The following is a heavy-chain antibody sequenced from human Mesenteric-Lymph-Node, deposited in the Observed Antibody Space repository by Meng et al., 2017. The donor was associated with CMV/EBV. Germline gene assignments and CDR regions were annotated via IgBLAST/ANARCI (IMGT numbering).Heavy chain of an antibody. D-gene: IGHD3-22*01. CDR3: ARDLSLYYYDSSGEGY. Sequence: GGSLRLSCAASGFTFSDYYMSWIRQAPGKGLEWVSYISGSSGTIYYADSVKGRFTISRDNAKNSLYLQMNSLRADDTAVYYCARDLSLYYYDSSGEGYWGQGTLVTVSS. CDR1: GFTFSDYY. J-gene: IGHJ4*02. V-gene: IGHV3-11*04. CDR2: ISGSSGTI.